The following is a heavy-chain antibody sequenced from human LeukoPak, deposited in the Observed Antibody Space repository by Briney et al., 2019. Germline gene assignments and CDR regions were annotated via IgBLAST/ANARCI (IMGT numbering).Heavy chain of an antibody. CDR1: GGSISSYY. D-gene: IGHD6-19*01. V-gene: IGHV4-59*01. CDR3: ASNGYSSGWYGTFDY. CDR2: IYYSGST. Sequence: KASETLSLTCTVSGGSISSYYWSWIRQPPGKGLEWIGYIYYSGSTNYNPSLKSRVTISVDTPKNQFSLKLSSVTAADTAVYYCASNGYSSGWYGTFDYWGQGTLVTVSS. J-gene: IGHJ4*02.